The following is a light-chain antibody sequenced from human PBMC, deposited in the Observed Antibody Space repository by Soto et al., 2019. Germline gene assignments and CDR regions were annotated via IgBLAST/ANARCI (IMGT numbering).Light chain of an antibody. CDR1: QSVSNNY. V-gene: IGKV3-20*01. J-gene: IGKJ4*01. CDR2: RAS. CDR3: HPYGSSPLT. Sequence: EIVLTQYPSTLSQSSGERATXSCRASQSVSNNYLAWYEQKPGQAPKVLIYRASTRATGIPDGFSGSGSRTDFTLTISRLEAEDFAVYYCHPYGSSPLTFGGGTKPDIK.